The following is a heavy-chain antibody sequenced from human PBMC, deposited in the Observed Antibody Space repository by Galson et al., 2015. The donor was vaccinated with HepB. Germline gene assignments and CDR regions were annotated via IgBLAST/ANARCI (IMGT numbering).Heavy chain of an antibody. J-gene: IGHJ4*02. CDR3: ARGVGYCSGGSCEGFDY. Sequence: SLRLSCAASGFTFSSYAMHWVRQAPGKGLEWVAVISYDGSNKYYADSVKGRFTISRDNSKNTLYLQMNSLRAEDTAVYYCARGVGYCSGGSCEGFDYWGQGTLVTVSS. V-gene: IGHV3-30*04. D-gene: IGHD2-15*01. CDR2: ISYDGSNK. CDR1: GFTFSSYA.